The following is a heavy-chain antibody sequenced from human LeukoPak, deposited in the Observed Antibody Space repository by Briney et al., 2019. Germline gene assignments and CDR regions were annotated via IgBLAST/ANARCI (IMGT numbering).Heavy chain of an antibody. CDR2: INHSGST. J-gene: IGHJ6*02. CDR1: GGSFSGYY. CDR3: ASPYGSGSHLSGMDV. V-gene: IGHV4-34*01. D-gene: IGHD3-10*01. Sequence: SETLSLTCAVYGGSFSGYYWSWIRQPPGKGLEWIGEINHSGSTNYNPSLKSRVTISVDTSKNQFSLKLTTVTAADTAVYYCASPYGSGSHLSGMDVWGQGTTVTVSS.